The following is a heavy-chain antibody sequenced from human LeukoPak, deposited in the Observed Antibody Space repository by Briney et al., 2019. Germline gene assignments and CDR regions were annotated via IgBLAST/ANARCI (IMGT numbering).Heavy chain of an antibody. V-gene: IGHV3-23*01. D-gene: IGHD2-15*01. Sequence: GGTLRLSCAASGFTFSSYGMSWVRQAPGKGLEWVSAISGTGGTTYYADSVKGRFTISRDNSKNTLYLQMNSLRAEDTAVYYCAKNGDRGAYCSGGRCYPYYYYYMDVWGKGTTVTISS. CDR2: ISGTGGTT. CDR1: GFTFSSYG. J-gene: IGHJ6*03. CDR3: AKNGDRGAYCSGGRCYPYYYYYMDV.